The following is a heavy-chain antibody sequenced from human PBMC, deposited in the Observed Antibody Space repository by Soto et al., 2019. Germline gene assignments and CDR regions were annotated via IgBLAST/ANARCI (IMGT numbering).Heavy chain of an antibody. CDR2: ISSSSSTI. J-gene: IGHJ4*02. V-gene: IGHV3-48*01. CDR1: GFTFSSYS. D-gene: IGHD5-12*01. CDR3: ARTTRYSGYD. Sequence: EVQLVESGGGLVQPGGSLRLSCAASGFTFSSYSMNWVRQAPGKGLEWVSYISSSSSTIYYADSVKGRFTISRDNAKNSLYLQMNSLRAEDMAVYYCARTTRYSGYDWGQGTLVTFSS.